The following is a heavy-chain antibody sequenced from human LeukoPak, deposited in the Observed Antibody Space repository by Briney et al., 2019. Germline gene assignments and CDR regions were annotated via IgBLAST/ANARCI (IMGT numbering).Heavy chain of an antibody. J-gene: IGHJ4*02. CDR3: AKDPRGGYSGSWYFDY. V-gene: IGHV3-23*01. CDR1: GFTFSSYV. D-gene: IGHD5-12*01. Sequence: GGSLRLSCSASGFTFSSYVLSWVRQAPGKELEWFSAISGSGESIYYADSVKGRFTISRDNSKDTLYLQMNSLTAEDTAVYYYAKDPRGGYSGSWYFDYWGQGTLVTVSS. CDR2: ISGSGESI.